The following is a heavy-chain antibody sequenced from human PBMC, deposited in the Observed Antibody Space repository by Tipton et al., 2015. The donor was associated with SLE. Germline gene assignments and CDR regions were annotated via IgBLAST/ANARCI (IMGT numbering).Heavy chain of an antibody. CDR3: ARGDDILTDNWFNS. D-gene: IGHD3-9*01. CDR2: IYTNRDF. V-gene: IGHV4-4*07. J-gene: IGHJ5*01. Sequence: LRLSCTVSGDSISDSYWNWVRQPAGKGLEWIGRIYTNRDFNYNPSLKSRVSMSVDTSKSQFSLELTSVTVADTAVYYCARGDDILTDNWFNSWGQGTLVTVSS. CDR1: GDSISDSY.